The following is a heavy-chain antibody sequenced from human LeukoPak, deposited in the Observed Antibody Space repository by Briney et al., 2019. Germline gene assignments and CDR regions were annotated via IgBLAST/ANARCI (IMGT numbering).Heavy chain of an antibody. V-gene: IGHV4-31*03. CDR2: IYYSGSS. D-gene: IGHD3-10*01. J-gene: IGHJ6*03. CDR3: ARGLPDSVSGGPYYMDV. CDR1: GGSISSGGYY. Sequence: SETLSLTCTVSGGSISSGGYYWSWIRQHPGKGLEGIGYIYYSGSSYYNPSLKSRVTISVDTSKHQFSLKLSSVTAADTAVYYCARGLPDSVSGGPYYMDVWGKGTTVTVSS.